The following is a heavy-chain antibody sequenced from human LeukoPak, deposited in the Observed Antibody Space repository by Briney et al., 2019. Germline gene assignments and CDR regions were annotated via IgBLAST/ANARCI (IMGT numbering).Heavy chain of an antibody. CDR3: ARLFLRFGEFSFDY. D-gene: IGHD3-10*01. V-gene: IGHV4-39*02. Sequence: PSETLSLTCTVSGGSISSGDYYWGWIRQPPGKGLEWIGNIYYRGSTYYNSSLKSRVSISVDTSKNYFSLKVSSVTAADTAVYYCARLFLRFGEFSFDYWGQGTLVTVSS. CDR2: IYYRGST. CDR1: GGSISSGDYY. J-gene: IGHJ4*02.